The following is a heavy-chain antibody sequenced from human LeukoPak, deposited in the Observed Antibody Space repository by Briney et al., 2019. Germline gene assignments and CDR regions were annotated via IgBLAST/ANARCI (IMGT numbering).Heavy chain of an antibody. V-gene: IGHV3-21*01. Sequence: GGSLRLSCTASGFTFSSYAMNWVRQAPGKGLEWVSGIGAGGTFTYYADSVKGRFTISRDNAKNSLYLQMNSLRAEDTAVYYCARDRNAYYESAFDIWGQGTMVTVSS. J-gene: IGHJ3*02. CDR1: GFTFSSYA. D-gene: IGHD3-22*01. CDR2: IGAGGTFT. CDR3: ARDRNAYYESAFDI.